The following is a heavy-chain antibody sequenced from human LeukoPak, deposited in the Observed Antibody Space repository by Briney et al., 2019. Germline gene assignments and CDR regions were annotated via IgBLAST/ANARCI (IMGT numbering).Heavy chain of an antibody. J-gene: IGHJ4*02. CDR1: GFTLSSYA. D-gene: IGHD6-19*01. Sequence: EGSLRLSCAASGFTLSSYAMSWVRQAPGKGLEWGSAISGSGGSTYYADSVKGRFTISRDNSKNTLYLQMNSLRAEDTAVYYCAKGYSSGWYGNFDYWGQGTLVTVSS. CDR3: AKGYSSGWYGNFDY. V-gene: IGHV3-23*01. CDR2: ISGSGGST.